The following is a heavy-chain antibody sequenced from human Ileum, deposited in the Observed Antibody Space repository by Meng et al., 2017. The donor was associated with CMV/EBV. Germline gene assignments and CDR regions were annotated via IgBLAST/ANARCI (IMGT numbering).Heavy chain of an antibody. Sequence: LKISCAASGFTFGTYAMSWVRQAPGKGPEWVSSIGVTGINTYYGDSVKGRFTISRDSSRSTLYLQLNSLRAEDTAIYYCTRGYSGYSFDYWGQGTLVTVSS. V-gene: IGHV3-23*01. CDR1: GFTFGTYA. J-gene: IGHJ4*02. D-gene: IGHD5-12*01. CDR2: IGVTGINT. CDR3: TRGYSGYSFDY.